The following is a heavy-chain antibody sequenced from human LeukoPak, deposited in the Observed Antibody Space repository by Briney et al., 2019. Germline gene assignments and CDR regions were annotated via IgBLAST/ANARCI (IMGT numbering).Heavy chain of an antibody. V-gene: IGHV4-34*01. CDR1: GGSFSGYY. Sequence: SETLSLTCAVYGGSFSGYYWSWIRQPPGKGLEWIGEINHSGSTNYNPSLKSRVTISVDTSKNQFSLKLSSVTAADTAVYYCARGWSRSSADYWGQGTLVTVSS. CDR3: ARGWSRSSADY. CDR2: INHSGST. D-gene: IGHD6-6*01. J-gene: IGHJ4*02.